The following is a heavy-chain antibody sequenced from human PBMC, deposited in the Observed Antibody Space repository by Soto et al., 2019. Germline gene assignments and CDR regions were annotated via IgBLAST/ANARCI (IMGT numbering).Heavy chain of an antibody. Sequence: AETLSLTCTVSVDAITTYYCICIRHPSGKGLEWIVRIDASGNTNYNPSLNSRVTMSIDTSKKQFSLKLTSVTAADTAIYYCARYSNNWFQTEGMDVWGQGTTVTVSS. J-gene: IGHJ6*02. CDR3: ARYSNNWFQTEGMDV. CDR2: IDASGNT. V-gene: IGHV4-4*07. CDR1: VDAITTYY. D-gene: IGHD6-13*01.